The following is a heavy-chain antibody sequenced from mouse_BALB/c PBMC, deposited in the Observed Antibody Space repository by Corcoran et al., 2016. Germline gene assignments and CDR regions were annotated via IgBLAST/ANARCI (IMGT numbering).Heavy chain of an antibody. CDR2: IDPANGNT. CDR3: ARDSSGYCYFDY. V-gene: IGHV14-3*02. D-gene: IGHD3-2*01. CDR1: GFKIKDTY. J-gene: IGHJ2*01. Sequence: EVQLQQSGAELVKPGASVKLSCTASGFKIKDTYMHWVKQRPEQGLEWIGRIDPANGNTKYDPKFQGKATITADTSSNTAYLQLSSLTSEDTAVYYCARDSSGYCYFDYWGQVTTLTVSS.